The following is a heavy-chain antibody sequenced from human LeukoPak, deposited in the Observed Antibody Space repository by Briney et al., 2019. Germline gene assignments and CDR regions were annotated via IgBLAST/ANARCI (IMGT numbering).Heavy chain of an antibody. J-gene: IGHJ4*02. CDR2: IYYSGST. Sequence: SETLSLTCTVSGGSISRYYWSWIRQPPGKGLEWMGYIYYSGSTNYNPSLKSRVTISVDTSKNQLSLKLRSVTAADTAVYYCARGGRDGYTLYPLDYWGQGTLVTVSS. CDR1: GGSISRYY. D-gene: IGHD5-24*01. CDR3: ARGGRDGYTLYPLDY. V-gene: IGHV4-59*08.